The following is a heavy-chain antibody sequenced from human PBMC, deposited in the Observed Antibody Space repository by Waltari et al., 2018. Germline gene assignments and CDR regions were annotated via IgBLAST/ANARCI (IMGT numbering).Heavy chain of an antibody. J-gene: IGHJ4*02. D-gene: IGHD6-6*01. CDR2: IYSAGST. CDR1: GFTVSSNY. Sequence: EVQLVESGGDLVQPGGSLRLSCAASGFTVSSNYMSWVRQSPGKGLEWVSVIYSAGSTYYAHSGKCRFNTSRHNSKNTRYLQMNSLRAEDTAVYYCARGSSSGLDFCCQGTLVTVSS. CDR3: ARGSSSGLDF. V-gene: IGHV3-53*04.